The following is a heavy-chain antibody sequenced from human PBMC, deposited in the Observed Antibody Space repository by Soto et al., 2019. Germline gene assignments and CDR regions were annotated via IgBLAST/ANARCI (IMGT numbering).Heavy chain of an antibody. V-gene: IGHV3-11*06. CDR1: GFTFIDYY. CDR2: ISSSSSYT. CDR3: ERVGNSWQQLEP. Sequence: GGSXRLSCSSAGFTFIDYYIIRIGQAPGKGLEWVSYISSSSSYTNYADSVKGRFTISRDNDKNSLYLQMKSLRAEDTAVYYCERVGNSWQQLEPWGQGTLV. J-gene: IGHJ5*02. D-gene: IGHD6-13*01.